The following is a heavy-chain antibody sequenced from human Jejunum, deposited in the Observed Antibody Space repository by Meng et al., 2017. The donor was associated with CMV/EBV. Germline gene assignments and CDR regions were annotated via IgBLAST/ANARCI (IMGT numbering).Heavy chain of an antibody. Sequence: SEYTFTDYYMHWVRQAPGQGLEWMGWLNPNTGGTNYAQKFQGRVTMTRDTSTNTAYMELTRLRSDDTALYYCAKDGGSYLDYYFDYWGQGTLVTVSS. CDR3: AKDGGSYLDYYFDY. V-gene: IGHV1-2*02. D-gene: IGHD1-26*01. CDR2: LNPNTGGT. J-gene: IGHJ4*02. CDR1: EYTFTDYY.